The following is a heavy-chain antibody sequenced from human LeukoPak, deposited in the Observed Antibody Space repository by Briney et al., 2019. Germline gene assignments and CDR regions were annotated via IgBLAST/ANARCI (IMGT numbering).Heavy chain of an antibody. D-gene: IGHD3-22*01. CDR1: GFTLSNYW. J-gene: IGHJ3*02. CDR2: IKEDGSEQ. CDR3: ARSRPDTADAFDI. V-gene: IGHV3-7*01. Sequence: GGSLRLSCAVSGFTLSNYWMSWVRQAPGKGLGWVANIKEDGSEQYYVESVEGRFTISRDNAKNSLYLQMNSLRAEDTAVYYCARSRPDTADAFDIWGQGTMVTVSS.